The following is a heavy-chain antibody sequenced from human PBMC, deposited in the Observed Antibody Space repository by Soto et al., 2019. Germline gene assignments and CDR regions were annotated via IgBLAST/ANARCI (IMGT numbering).Heavy chain of an antibody. CDR2: ASGSGGVK. V-gene: IGHV3-11*01. CDR1: GFTFSGYY. D-gene: IGHD6-13*01. J-gene: IGHJ4*02. Sequence: GGSLRLSCAASGFTFSGYYMSWFRQAPEKGLEWVSYASGSGGVKLYADSVKGRFTISRDNAKNSLYLQLNSLRADDTAVYYCARLGSIAAAGTPDYWGQGTLVTVSS. CDR3: ARLGSIAAAGTPDY.